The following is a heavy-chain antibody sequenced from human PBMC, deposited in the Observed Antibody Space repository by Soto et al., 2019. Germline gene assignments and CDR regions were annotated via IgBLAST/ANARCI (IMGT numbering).Heavy chain of an antibody. V-gene: IGHV3-23*01. CDR3: AKGDCGGDCSLFEY. CDR2: ISGSGGST. J-gene: IGHJ4*02. D-gene: IGHD2-21*02. Sequence: EVQLLESGGGLVQPGGSLRLSCAASGFRFNNYAMSWVRQAPGKRLEWVSRISGSGGSTHYPDCVKGRFTISRDTSKYTLHLQMNSLRAEDTAMYYCAKGDCGGDCSLFEYWGQGTLVTVSS. CDR1: GFRFNNYA.